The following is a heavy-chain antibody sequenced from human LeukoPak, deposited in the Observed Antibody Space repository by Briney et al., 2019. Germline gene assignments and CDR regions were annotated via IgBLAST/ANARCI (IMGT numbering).Heavy chain of an antibody. CDR1: GFTFSSYA. Sequence: GGSLRLSCAASGFTFSSYAMSWVRQAPGKGLEWVSGISVSGTSTSNADSVKGRFTISRDNPRNTLYLQMNSLRAEDTALYYCAKRFYGSGSYDAFDIWGQGTDIWGQGTMVTVSS. D-gene: IGHD3-10*01. CDR3: AKRFYGSGSYDAFDIWGQGTDI. CDR2: ISVSGTST. J-gene: IGHJ3*02. V-gene: IGHV3-23*01.